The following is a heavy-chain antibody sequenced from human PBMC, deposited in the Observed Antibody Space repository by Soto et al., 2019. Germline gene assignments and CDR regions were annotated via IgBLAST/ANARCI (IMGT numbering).Heavy chain of an antibody. CDR1: GGSFSGYY. J-gene: IGHJ4*02. D-gene: IGHD3-10*01. CDR3: ARATYGSGSYYY. V-gene: IGHV4-34*01. Sequence: PSETLSLTCAVYGGSFSGYYWSWIRQPPGKGLEWIGEINHSGSTNYNPSLKSRVTISVDTSKNQFPLKLSSVTAADTAVYYCARATYGSGSYYYWGQGTLVTVS. CDR2: INHSGST.